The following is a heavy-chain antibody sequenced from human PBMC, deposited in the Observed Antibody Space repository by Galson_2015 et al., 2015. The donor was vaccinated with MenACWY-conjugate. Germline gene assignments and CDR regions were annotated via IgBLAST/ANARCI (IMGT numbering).Heavy chain of an antibody. J-gene: IGHJ4*02. CDR2: IDWDGDE. V-gene: IGHV2-70*12. CDR1: GFSLSTSGMC. Sequence: PALVKPTQTLTVTCTLSGFSLSTSGMCVSWIRQPPGKALEWLALIDWDGDEYYNTSLKTRLSISKDTSKNQVVLTVTNMDPADTATYYCARRWGLLGPHFDYWGQGILVTVSS. D-gene: IGHD7-27*01. CDR3: ARRWGLLGPHFDY.